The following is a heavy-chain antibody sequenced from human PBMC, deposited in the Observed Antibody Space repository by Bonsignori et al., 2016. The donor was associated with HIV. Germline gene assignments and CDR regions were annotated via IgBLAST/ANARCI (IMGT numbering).Heavy chain of an antibody. J-gene: IGHJ4*02. D-gene: IGHD3-9*01. V-gene: IGHV1-2*02. CDR2: INPNSGGR. Sequence: ASVKVSCKTSGYTFIDYYIHWVRQAPGQGLEWMGWINPNSGGRNYAQKFQGRVTMTRDTSISTAYMELTSLTPDDTAVYYCARGLTEILVPDTDPPELRYWGQGTLVTVSS. CDR3: ARGLTEILVPDTDPPELRY. CDR1: GYTFIDYY.